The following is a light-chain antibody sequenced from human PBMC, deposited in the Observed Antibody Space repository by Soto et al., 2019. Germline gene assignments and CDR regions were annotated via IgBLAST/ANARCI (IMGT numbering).Light chain of an antibody. CDR1: QSISSY. CDR2: AAS. Sequence: DIQMTQSPSSLSASVGDRVTITCRASQSISSYLNWYQQKPGKAPKLLIYAASSLQSGVPSRFSGIGSGTDFTLTISILHPEDFATYYCQQSYTPMYTFGQGTKLEIK. V-gene: IGKV1-39*01. CDR3: QQSYTPMYT. J-gene: IGKJ2*01.